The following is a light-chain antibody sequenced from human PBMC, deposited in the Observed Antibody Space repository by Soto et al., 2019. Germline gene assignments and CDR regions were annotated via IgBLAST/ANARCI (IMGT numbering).Light chain of an antibody. CDR2: GAS. CDR1: QSVGSY. CDR3: QQRSNWPPL. Sequence: EIVLTQSPATLSLYPGERATLSCRASQSVGSYLVWYQQKPGQAPRLLIHGASNRATGIPARFSGSGSGTDFTLTISSLVPEDFTVYYCQQRSNWPPLFGQGTRLEIK. J-gene: IGKJ5*01. V-gene: IGKV3-11*01.